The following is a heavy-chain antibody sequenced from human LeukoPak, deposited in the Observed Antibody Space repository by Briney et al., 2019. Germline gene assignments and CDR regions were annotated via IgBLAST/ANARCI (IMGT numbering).Heavy chain of an antibody. CDR1: GFTFSSYA. D-gene: IGHD3-22*01. CDR2: ISGSGGST. J-gene: IGHJ4*02. V-gene: IGHV3-23*01. Sequence: GGSLRLSCAASGFTFSSYAMSWVRQAPGKGLEWVSAISGSGGSTYYADSVKGRFTISRDNSKHTLYLQMNSLRGEDTAVYYCAKVRDLSYYDSSGYPFDYGSQGTPVTVSS. CDR3: AKVRDLSYYDSSGYPFDY.